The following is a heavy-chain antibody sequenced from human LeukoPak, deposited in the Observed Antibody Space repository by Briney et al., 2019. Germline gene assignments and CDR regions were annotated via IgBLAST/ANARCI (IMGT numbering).Heavy chain of an antibody. D-gene: IGHD6-13*01. J-gene: IGHJ6*02. CDR1: GFTFSIFA. CDR3: ARERIAAVRGYGMDV. V-gene: IGHV3-23*01. CDR2: IIGGGIT. Sequence: PGGSLRLSCAASGFTFSIFAMSWVRQAPGKGLEWVSGIIGGGITHYADSVKGRFTISRDNSKNTMSMQMNSLRAEDTAVYYCARERIAAVRGYGMDVWGQGTTVTVSS.